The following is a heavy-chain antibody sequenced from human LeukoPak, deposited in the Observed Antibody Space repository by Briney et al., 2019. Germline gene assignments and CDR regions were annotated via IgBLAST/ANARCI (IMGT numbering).Heavy chain of an antibody. J-gene: IGHJ3*02. CDR2: ITPFNGNT. V-gene: IGHV1-45*03. D-gene: IGHD1-26*01. CDR1: GYTFTYRY. CDR3: ASKGGSYRDAFDI. Sequence: SVTVSCKASGYTFTYRYLHWVRQAPRQALEWMGWITPFNGNTNYAQKFQDRVTITRDRSMSTAYMELSSLRSEDTAMYYCASKGGSYRDAFDIWGQGTMVTVSS.